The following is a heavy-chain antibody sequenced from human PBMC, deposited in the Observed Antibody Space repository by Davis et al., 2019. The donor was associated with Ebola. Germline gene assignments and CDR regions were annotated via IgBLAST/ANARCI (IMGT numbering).Heavy chain of an antibody. CDR3: ARKVYGSGSYYVDY. Sequence: ASVKVSCKASGYTFTSYAMNWVRQAPGQGLEWMGWINTNTGNPTYAQGFTGRFVFSLDTSVSTAYLQISSLKAEDTAVYYCARKVYGSGSYYVDYWGQGTLVTVSS. V-gene: IGHV7-4-1*02. D-gene: IGHD3-10*01. J-gene: IGHJ4*02. CDR1: GYTFTSYA. CDR2: INTNTGNP.